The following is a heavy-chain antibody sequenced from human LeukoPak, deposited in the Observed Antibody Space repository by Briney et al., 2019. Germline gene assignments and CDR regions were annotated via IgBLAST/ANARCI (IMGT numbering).Heavy chain of an antibody. V-gene: IGHV4-30-2*01. D-gene: IGHD2-15*01. CDR2: IYHSGST. CDR1: GGSISSGGYY. Sequence: SQTLSLTCTVSGGSISSGGYYWSWIRQPPGKGLEWIGYIYHSGSTYYNPSLKSRVTISVDRSKNQFSLKLSSVTAADTAVYYCAGGGVVVAASVLYYFDYWGQGTLVTVSS. J-gene: IGHJ4*02. CDR3: AGGGVVVAASVLYYFDY.